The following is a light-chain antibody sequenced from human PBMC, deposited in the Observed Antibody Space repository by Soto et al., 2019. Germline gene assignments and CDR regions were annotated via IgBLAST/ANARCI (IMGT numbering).Light chain of an antibody. CDR3: SSYAGSNWYV. CDR2: EVN. Sequence: QSVLSQPPSASVSPGQSVTISCTGTNSDVGGYNYVSWYQQYPGKAPKLIIYEVNERPSGVPDRFSGSKSGNTASLTVSGLQTADEADYYCSSYAGSNWYVFGTGTRSPS. J-gene: IGLJ1*01. V-gene: IGLV2-8*01. CDR1: NSDVGGYNY.